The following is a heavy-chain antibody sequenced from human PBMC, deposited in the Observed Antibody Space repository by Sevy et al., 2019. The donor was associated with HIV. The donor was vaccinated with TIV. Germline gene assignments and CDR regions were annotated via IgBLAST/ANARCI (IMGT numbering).Heavy chain of an antibody. CDR1: GFTFSNTG. D-gene: IGHD6-13*01. CDR2: ISVSGDRT. Sequence: GGSLRLSCAASGFTFSNTGMRWVRQAPGKGLEWVSGISVSGDRTSYADSVKGRFTISRDNSKNTLYLQMNSLRAEDTALYYCAKPTSNSWHAFGYWGQGTLVTVSS. V-gene: IGHV3-23*01. CDR3: AKPTSNSWHAFGY. J-gene: IGHJ4*02.